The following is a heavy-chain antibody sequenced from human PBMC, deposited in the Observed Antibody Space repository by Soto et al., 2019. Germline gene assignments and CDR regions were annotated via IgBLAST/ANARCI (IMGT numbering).Heavy chain of an antibody. CDR2: ISGSGGST. Sequence: GGSLRLSCAASGFTFSSYAMSWVRQAPGKGLEWVSAISGSGGSTYYADSVKGRFTISRDNSKNTLYLQMNSLRAEDTAVYYCAKGSSSGRGYYYYYGMDVWGQGTTVTVSS. V-gene: IGHV3-23*01. J-gene: IGHJ6*02. CDR1: GFTFSSYA. CDR3: AKGSSSGRGYYYYYGMDV. D-gene: IGHD6-19*01.